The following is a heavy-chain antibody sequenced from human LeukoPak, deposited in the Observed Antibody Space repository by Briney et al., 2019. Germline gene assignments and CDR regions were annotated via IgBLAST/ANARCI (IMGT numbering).Heavy chain of an antibody. J-gene: IGHJ4*02. Sequence: ASVKVSCKASGYTFNCYYIHWVRQAPGQGLEWMGWVNPNSGATDYAQKFQGRVTMTRDTSITTAYMELGRLRSDDTAVYYCARGGAGFDYWGQGTLVTVAS. D-gene: IGHD1-26*01. CDR2: VNPNSGAT. V-gene: IGHV1-2*02. CDR3: ARGGAGFDY. CDR1: GYTFNCYY.